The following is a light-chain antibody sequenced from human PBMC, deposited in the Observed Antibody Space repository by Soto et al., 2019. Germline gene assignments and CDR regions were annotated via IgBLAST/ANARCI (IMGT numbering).Light chain of an antibody. Sequence: QSALTQPASVSGSPGQSITISCTGTSSDVGGYKYVSWYQQHPGKAPKLLIYDVSSRPSGVSNRFSGSKSGNTTSLTISGLQAEDEADYYCSSYATTGTLVVFGGGTQLTVL. CDR3: SSYATTGTLVV. V-gene: IGLV2-14*01. J-gene: IGLJ2*01. CDR1: SSDVGGYKY. CDR2: DVS.